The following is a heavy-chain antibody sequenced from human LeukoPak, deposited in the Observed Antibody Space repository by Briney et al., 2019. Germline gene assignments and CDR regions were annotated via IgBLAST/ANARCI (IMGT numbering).Heavy chain of an antibody. CDR2: INPSGGST. Sequence: GASVKVSCKASGYTFTSYYMHWVRQAPGQGLEWRGIINPSGGSTSYAQKFQGRVTMTRDTSTSTAYMELRSLRSDDTAVYYCARDLKMGYSSGRYSWGTGSSNDYWGQGTLVTVSS. D-gene: IGHD6-19*01. CDR3: ARDLKMGYSSGRYSWGTGSSNDY. CDR1: GYTFTSYY. V-gene: IGHV1-46*01. J-gene: IGHJ4*02.